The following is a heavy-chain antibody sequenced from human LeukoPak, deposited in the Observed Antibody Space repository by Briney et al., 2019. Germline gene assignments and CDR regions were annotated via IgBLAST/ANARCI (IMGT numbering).Heavy chain of an antibody. J-gene: IGHJ4*02. CDR2: INPNSGGT. D-gene: IGHD3-22*01. Sequence: ASVKVSCKASGYTFTGYYMHWVQQAPGQGLEWMGWINPNSGGTNYAQKFQGRVTMTRDTSISTAYMELSRLRSDDTAVYYCARGVDYYDSSGYYYWGQGTLVTVSS. CDR1: GYTFTGYY. CDR3: ARGVDYYDSSGYYY. V-gene: IGHV1-2*02.